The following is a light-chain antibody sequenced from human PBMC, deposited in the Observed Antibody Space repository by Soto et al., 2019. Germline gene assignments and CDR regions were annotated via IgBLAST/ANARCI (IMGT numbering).Light chain of an antibody. J-gene: IGKJ5*01. CDR1: QSVSSSY. Sequence: EIVLTQSPGTLSLSPGERATLSCRASQSVSSSYLAWYQQKPGQAPRLIIYGASSRATGIPDRLSGSGSGTDFTLTISSLEPEDFAVYYCQQYGSSLSITFGQGTRLEIK. V-gene: IGKV3-20*01. CDR2: GAS. CDR3: QQYGSSLSIT.